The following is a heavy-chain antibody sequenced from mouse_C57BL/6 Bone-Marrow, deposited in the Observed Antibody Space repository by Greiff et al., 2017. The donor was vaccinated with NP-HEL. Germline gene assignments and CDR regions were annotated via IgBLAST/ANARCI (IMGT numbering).Heavy chain of an antibody. CDR2: IYPSSSNT. CDR3: ARGGYNVIRPVDIVY. CDR1: GYTFTSYG. Sequence: QVQLQQSGAELARPGASVKLSCKASGYTFTSYGISWVKQRTGQGLEWIGEIYPSSSNTYYNEKFKGKATLTVDTSSSTAYMELRSLTSEDSAVYYCARGGYNVIRPVDIVYWGQGTLVTVSA. V-gene: IGHV1-81*01. J-gene: IGHJ3*01. D-gene: IGHD1-3*01.